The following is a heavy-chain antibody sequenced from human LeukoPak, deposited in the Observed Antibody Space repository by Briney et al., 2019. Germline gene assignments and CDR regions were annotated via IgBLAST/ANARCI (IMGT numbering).Heavy chain of an antibody. CDR1: GFTFSSHW. Sequence: PGGSLRLSCAASGFTFSSHWIHWVRHVPGKGLVWVSRIKDGGTTTDYADSVKGRFTISRDDAKNTLYLQMNSLRAEDTAVYYCTTIRPGYWGQGTLVTVSP. J-gene: IGHJ4*02. CDR2: IKDGGTTT. D-gene: IGHD5-12*01. CDR3: TTIRPGY. V-gene: IGHV3-74*01.